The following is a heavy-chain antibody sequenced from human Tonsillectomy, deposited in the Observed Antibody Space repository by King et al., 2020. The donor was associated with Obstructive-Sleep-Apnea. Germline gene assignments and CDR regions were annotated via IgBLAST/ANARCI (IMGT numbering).Heavy chain of an antibody. Sequence: QLVQSGGGVVQPGRSLRLSCAASGFTFSSYGMHWVRQAPGKGLEWVAVISYDGSNKYYADFVKGRFTISRDNSKNTLYLQMNSLRAEDTAVYYCAKDIVATIRSSYYYGMDVWGQGTTVTVSS. CDR3: AKDIVATIRSSYYYGMDV. CDR1: GFTFSSYG. CDR2: ISYDGSNK. J-gene: IGHJ6*02. D-gene: IGHD5-12*01. V-gene: IGHV3-30*18.